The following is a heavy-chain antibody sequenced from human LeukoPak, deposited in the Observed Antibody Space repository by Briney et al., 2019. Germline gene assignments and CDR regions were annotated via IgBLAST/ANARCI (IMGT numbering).Heavy chain of an antibody. CDR1: GYSFTSYW. CDR3: ARLAVVPAAGELDDY. V-gene: IGHV5-51*01. D-gene: IGHD2-2*01. J-gene: IGHJ4*02. Sequence: GESLKISCKGSGYSFTSYWIGWVRQMPGKSLEWMGIIYPGDSDTRYSPSFQGQVTISADKSISTAYLQWSSLKASDTAMYYCARLAVVPAAGELDDYWGQGTLVTVSS. CDR2: IYPGDSDT.